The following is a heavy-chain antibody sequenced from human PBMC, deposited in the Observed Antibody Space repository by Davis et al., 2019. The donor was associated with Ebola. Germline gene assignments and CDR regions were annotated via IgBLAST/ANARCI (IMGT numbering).Heavy chain of an antibody. CDR3: ARRYRRSFDY. V-gene: IGHV3-74*01. CDR2: INSDGSST. D-gene: IGHD5-12*01. Sequence: GESLKISCAASGFTFSSYWMHWVRQAPGKGLVWVSRINSDGSSTSYADSVKGRFTISRDNAKNTLYLQMNSLRAEDTAVYYCARRYRRSFDYWGQGTLVTVSS. J-gene: IGHJ4*02. CDR1: GFTFSSYW.